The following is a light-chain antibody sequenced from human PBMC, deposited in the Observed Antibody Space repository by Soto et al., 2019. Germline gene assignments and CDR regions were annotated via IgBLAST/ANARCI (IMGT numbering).Light chain of an antibody. V-gene: IGLV2-14*01. CDR2: AVS. J-gene: IGLJ2*01. CDR3: SSCTTSSTVV. Sequence: QSVLTQPASVSGSPGQSITISCTGTSSDVGGYNCVSWYQQHPGKAPKLMIYAVSNRPSGVSNRFSGSKSGNTASLTISGLQAEDEAYYYCSSCTTSSTVVFGGGTQLTVL. CDR1: SSDVGGYNC.